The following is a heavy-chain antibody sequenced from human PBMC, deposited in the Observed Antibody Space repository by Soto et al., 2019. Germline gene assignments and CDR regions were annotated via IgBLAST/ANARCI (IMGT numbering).Heavy chain of an antibody. D-gene: IGHD6-13*01. CDR2: INAGNGNT. Sequence: ASVKVSCKASGYTFTSYAMHWVRQAPGQRLEWMGWINAGNGNTKYSQKFQGRVTITRDTSASTAYMELSSLRSEDTAVYYCASDGYRVVYTRSWSGMDVWGQGTTVTVSS. CDR3: ASDGYRVVYTRSWSGMDV. CDR1: GYTFTSYA. J-gene: IGHJ6*02. V-gene: IGHV1-3*01.